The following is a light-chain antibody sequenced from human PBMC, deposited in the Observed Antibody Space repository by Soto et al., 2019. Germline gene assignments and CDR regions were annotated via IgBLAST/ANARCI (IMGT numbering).Light chain of an antibody. CDR3: TSYTSDSTDV. Sequence: QSVLTQPASVSGSPGQSITISCTGTSTDVGRYNYVSWYQQHPGKAPKLMVYDVSNRPSWVSNRFSGSKSGITASLTISGLQAEDEADYYCTSYTSDSTDVFGTGNKVTVL. CDR1: STDVGRYNY. V-gene: IGLV2-14*01. J-gene: IGLJ1*01. CDR2: DVS.